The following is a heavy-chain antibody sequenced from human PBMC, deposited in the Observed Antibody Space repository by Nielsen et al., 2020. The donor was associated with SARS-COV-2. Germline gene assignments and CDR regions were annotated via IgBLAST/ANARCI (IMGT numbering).Heavy chain of an antibody. CDR2: ISVYNGHT. Sequence: ASLKVSCNASGYTFTRHGLNWVRQAPGQALEWMGRISVYNGHTNYAPKFQGRVTMTTDTSTSTVYMDLRSLRSDDTAVYYCARSAAPYSETVRLGFDDRGQGTLV. J-gene: IGHJ4*02. V-gene: IGHV1-18*04. CDR1: GYTFTRHG. D-gene: IGHD5-12*01. CDR3: ARSAAPYSETVRLGFDD.